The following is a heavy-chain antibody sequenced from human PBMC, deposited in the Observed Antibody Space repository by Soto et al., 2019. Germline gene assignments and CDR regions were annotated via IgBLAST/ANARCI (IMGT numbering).Heavy chain of an antibody. V-gene: IGHV5-51*01. CDR1: GYSFTSYW. D-gene: IGHD2-8*01. CDR3: ARGNGRPPTWFDP. J-gene: IGHJ5*02. Sequence: PGESLKISCNGSGYSFTSYWIGWVGQMPGKGLEWMGIIYPGDSDTRYCPSFQGQVTISADKSISTAYLQWSSLKASDTAMYYCARGNGRPPTWFDPWGQGTLVTVSS. CDR2: IYPGDSDT.